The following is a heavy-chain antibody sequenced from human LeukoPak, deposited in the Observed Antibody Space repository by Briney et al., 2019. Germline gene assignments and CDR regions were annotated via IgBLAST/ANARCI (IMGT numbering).Heavy chain of an antibody. CDR3: ARGRTYYYDTSGYYPSIYYGMDV. CDR1: GGSISSFSYY. J-gene: IGHJ6*02. V-gene: IGHV4-39*07. Sequence: SETLSLTCTVSGGSISSFSYYWGWIRQPPGRGLEWIGTIYYSGSTYYNPSLKSRVTISTDTSKNQFSLNLRSVTAADTAVYYCARGRTYYYDTSGYYPSIYYGMDVWGQGTTVIVSS. D-gene: IGHD3-22*01. CDR2: IYYSGST.